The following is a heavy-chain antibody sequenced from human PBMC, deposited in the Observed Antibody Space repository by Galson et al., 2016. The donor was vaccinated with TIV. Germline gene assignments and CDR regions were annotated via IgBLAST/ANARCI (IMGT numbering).Heavy chain of an antibody. CDR2: MYSGGDT. Sequence: SLRLSCAASGFTFSRFGMHWVRQAPGKGLEWVAAMYSGGDTVYADSVKGRFTISRDSSKNTLYLQMNGLRAEDTAVYYCANHEQGDSWGQGTLVTVSS. CDR1: GFTFSRFG. J-gene: IGHJ4*02. V-gene: IGHV3-NL1*01. CDR3: ANHEQGDS.